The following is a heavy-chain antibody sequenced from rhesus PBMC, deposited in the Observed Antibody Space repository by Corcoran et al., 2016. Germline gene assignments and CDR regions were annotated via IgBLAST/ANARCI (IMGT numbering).Heavy chain of an antibody. Sequence: QVTLKESGPALVKPTQTLTLNCNFSGFSLSTSGMGVGRIRQPPGKALECLAGIDWEDDKFYSTSLKSRLTISKDTSKNQVVLTMTNMDPVDTATYYCARVLTIFGVVDAFDFWGQGLRVTVSS. CDR3: ARVLTIFGVVDAFDF. D-gene: IGHD3-3*01. J-gene: IGHJ3*01. V-gene: IGHV2S1*01. CDR1: GFSLSTSGMG. CDR2: IDWEDDK.